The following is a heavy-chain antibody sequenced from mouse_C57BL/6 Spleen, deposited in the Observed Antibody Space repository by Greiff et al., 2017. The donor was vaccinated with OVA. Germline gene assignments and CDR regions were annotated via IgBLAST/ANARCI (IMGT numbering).Heavy chain of an antibody. V-gene: IGHV1-18*01. J-gene: IGHJ3*01. Sequence: VQLQQSGPELVKPGASVKIPCKASGYTFTDYNMDWVKQSHGKSLEWIGDINPNNGGTIYNQKFKGKATLTVDKSSSTAYMELRSLTSEDTAVYYCARGRYYDYDAWFAYWGQGTLVTVSA. CDR2: INPNNGGT. CDR1: GYTFTDYN. CDR3: ARGRYYDYDAWFAY. D-gene: IGHD2-4*01.